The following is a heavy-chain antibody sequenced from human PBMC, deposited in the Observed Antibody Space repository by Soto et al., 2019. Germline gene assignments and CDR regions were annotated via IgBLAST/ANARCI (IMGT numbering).Heavy chain of an antibody. CDR1: GGSISTFY. CDR2: INHSGST. Sequence: SETLSLTCSVSGGSISTFYWIWIRQPPGKGLEWIGEINHSGSTNYNPSLKSRVTISVDTSKNQFSLKLSSVTAADTAVYYCARAGKDGEYYYYYMDVWGKGTTVTVSS. V-gene: IGHV4-34*01. D-gene: IGHD1-26*01. CDR3: ARAGKDGEYYYYYMDV. J-gene: IGHJ6*03.